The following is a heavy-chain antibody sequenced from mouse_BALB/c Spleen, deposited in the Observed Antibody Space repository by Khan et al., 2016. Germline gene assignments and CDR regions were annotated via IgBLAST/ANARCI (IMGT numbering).Heavy chain of an antibody. CDR1: GFTFSDYY. Sequence: ELVESGGGLVKPGGSLKLSCAASGFTFSDYYMYWVRQTPEKRLEWVATISDGGAYTYYPASVTGRFTISRDNAKNNLYLQMSSLKSEDTALYYFAGTYGNDGYFDVWGAGTTVTVSS. CDR2: ISDGGAYT. CDR3: AGTYGNDGYFDV. V-gene: IGHV5-4*02. J-gene: IGHJ1*01. D-gene: IGHD2-2*01.